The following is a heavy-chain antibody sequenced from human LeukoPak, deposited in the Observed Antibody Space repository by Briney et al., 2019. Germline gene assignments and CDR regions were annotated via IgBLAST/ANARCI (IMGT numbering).Heavy chain of an antibody. CDR3: ASSIIAAAGIPPWFDY. Sequence: SETLSLTCTVSGGSISSYYWSWIRQPPGKGLEWIGYIYYSGSTNYNPSLKSRVTISVDTSKNQFSLKLSSVTAADTAVYYCASSIIAAAGIPPWFDYRGQGTLVTVSS. V-gene: IGHV4-59*08. D-gene: IGHD6-13*01. CDR1: GGSISSYY. CDR2: IYYSGST. J-gene: IGHJ4*02.